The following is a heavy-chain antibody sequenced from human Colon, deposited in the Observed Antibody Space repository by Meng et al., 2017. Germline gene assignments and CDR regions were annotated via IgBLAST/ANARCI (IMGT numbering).Heavy chain of an antibody. CDR3: ATASSIAVAAFDF. CDR2: FDPEEGET. Sequence: QVQVEQSGAERKKPGAAVKVSCKVSGYSLSDVSMHWVRQAPGKGLEWVGGFDPEEGETVYAPKFQGRVAMTEDTSTDTAYMEMSSLTSDDTAVYYCATASSIAVAAFDFWGQGSLVTVSS. V-gene: IGHV1-24*01. J-gene: IGHJ4*02. CDR1: GYSLSDVS. D-gene: IGHD6-19*01.